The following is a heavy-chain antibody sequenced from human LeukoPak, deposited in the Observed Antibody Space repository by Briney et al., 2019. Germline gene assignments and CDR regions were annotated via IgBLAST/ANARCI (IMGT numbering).Heavy chain of an antibody. J-gene: IGHJ4*02. Sequence: GGSLSLSCAASGFTFSSYEMNWVRRAPGKGLEWVSYISSSGSTMHYADSVKGRFTISRDNAKNSLYLLMNSLRAEDTAVYHCARGPSSIIDYWGQGTLVTVSS. CDR2: ISSSGSTM. V-gene: IGHV3-48*03. CDR1: GFTFSSYE. D-gene: IGHD2-2*01. CDR3: ARGPSSIIDY.